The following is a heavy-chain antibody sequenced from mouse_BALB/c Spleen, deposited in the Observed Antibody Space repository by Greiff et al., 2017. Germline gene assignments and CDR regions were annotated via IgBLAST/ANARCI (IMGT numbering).Heavy chain of an antibody. V-gene: IGHV1-87*01. CDR3: ARRGDY. Sequence: QVQLQQSGAELVRPGSSVKISCKASGYAFSSYWMQWVKQRPGQGLEWIGAIYPGDGDTRYTQKFKGKATLTADKSSSTAYMQLSSLASEDSAVYYCARRGDYWGQGTTLTVSS. CDR1: GYAFSSYW. J-gene: IGHJ2*01. CDR2: IYPGDGDT.